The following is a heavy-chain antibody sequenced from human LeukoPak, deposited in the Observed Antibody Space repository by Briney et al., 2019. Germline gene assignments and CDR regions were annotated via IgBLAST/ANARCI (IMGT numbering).Heavy chain of an antibody. CDR1: GGSISSGDYY. CDR3: ATSEVIAIDSYYYYMAV. CDR2: IYYSGST. V-gene: IGHV4-30-2*03. D-gene: IGHD2-21*01. Sequence: SQTLSLTCTVSGGSISSGDYYWSWIRQPPGKGLEWIGSIYYSGSTYYNPALKSRVTISVDTSKNQFSLKLSSVTAADTAVYYCATSEVIAIDSYYYYMAVWGKGTTVTVSS. J-gene: IGHJ6*03.